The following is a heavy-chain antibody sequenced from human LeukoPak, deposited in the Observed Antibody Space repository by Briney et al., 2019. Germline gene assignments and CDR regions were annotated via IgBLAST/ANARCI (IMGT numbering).Heavy chain of an antibody. Sequence: SETLSLTCTVSGYSISSGYYWSWIRQPPGKGLEWIGSIYHSGSTYYNPSLKSRVTISVDTSKNQFPLKLSSVTAADTAVYYCARGEILLWFGELWGPFDHWGQGTLVTVSS. D-gene: IGHD3-10*01. V-gene: IGHV4-38-2*02. CDR3: ARGEILLWFGELWGPFDH. CDR2: IYHSGST. J-gene: IGHJ4*02. CDR1: GYSISSGYY.